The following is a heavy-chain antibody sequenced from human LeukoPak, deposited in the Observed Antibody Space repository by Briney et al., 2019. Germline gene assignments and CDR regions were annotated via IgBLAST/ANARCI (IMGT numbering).Heavy chain of an antibody. D-gene: IGHD1-26*01. Sequence: KVSCKASGYTFTSYGISWVRQAPGQGLEWMGIIYPGDSDTRYSPSFQGQVTISADKSISTAYLQWSSLKASDTAMYYCARQVGATLAYYFDYWGQGTLVTVSS. V-gene: IGHV5-51*01. CDR3: ARQVGATLAYYFDY. J-gene: IGHJ4*02. CDR2: IYPGDSDT. CDR1: GYTFTSYG.